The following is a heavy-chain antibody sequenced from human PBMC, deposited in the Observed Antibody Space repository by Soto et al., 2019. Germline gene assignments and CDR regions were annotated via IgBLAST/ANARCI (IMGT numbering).Heavy chain of an antibody. D-gene: IGHD4-17*01. CDR2: IWYDGSNK. V-gene: IGHV3-33*01. Sequence: QVQLVESGGGVVQPGRSLRLSCAASGFTFSSYGMHWVRQAPGKGLDWVAVIWYDGSNKYYAYSVKGRFTISRDNSKNTLYLQMNSLRAEDTAVYYCARGDYHYFDYWGQGTLVTVSS. CDR1: GFTFSSYG. J-gene: IGHJ4*02. CDR3: ARGDYHYFDY.